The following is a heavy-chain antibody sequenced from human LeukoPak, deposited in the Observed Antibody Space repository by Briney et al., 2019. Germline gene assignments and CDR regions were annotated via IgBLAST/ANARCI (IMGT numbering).Heavy chain of an antibody. CDR3: AREPVPPDGYYYGMDV. V-gene: IGHV3-23*01. D-gene: IGHD2-2*01. CDR1: GFTFSIYS. CDR2: ISGTGAVT. J-gene: IGHJ6*02. Sequence: QSGGSLRLSCAASGFTFSIYSMSWVRQAPGKGLEWVSIISGTGAVTFYADSLKGRFTISRDNSKNTLYLQMNSLRAEDTAVYYCAREPVPPDGYYYGMDVWGQGTTVTVSS.